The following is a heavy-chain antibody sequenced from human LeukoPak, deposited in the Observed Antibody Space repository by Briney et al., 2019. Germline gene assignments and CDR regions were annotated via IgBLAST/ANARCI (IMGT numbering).Heavy chain of an antibody. J-gene: IGHJ5*02. D-gene: IGHD3-10*01. CDR1: GGSISSGGYS. V-gene: IGHV4-30-2*01. Sequence: SETLSLTCAVSGGSISSGGYSWSWIRQPPGKGLEWIGYIYHSGSTYYNPSLKSRVTISVDRSKNQFSLKLSSVTAADTAVYYCARQDRITMVRGVIPWGQGTLVTVSS. CDR3: ARQDRITMVRGVIP. CDR2: IYHSGST.